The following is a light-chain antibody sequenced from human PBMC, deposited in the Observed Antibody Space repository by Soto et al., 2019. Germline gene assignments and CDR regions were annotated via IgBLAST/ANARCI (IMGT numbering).Light chain of an antibody. CDR1: SSNIGSNT. Sequence: QSVLTQPPSASGTPVQRVTISCSGSSSNIGSNTVNWYQQLPGPAPKLLIYSNNQRPSGVPDRFSGSKSGTSASLASSGLQSEDEADYYCAAWDDSLNGHVFGTGTKVTVL. J-gene: IGLJ1*01. V-gene: IGLV1-44*01. CDR3: AAWDDSLNGHV. CDR2: SNN.